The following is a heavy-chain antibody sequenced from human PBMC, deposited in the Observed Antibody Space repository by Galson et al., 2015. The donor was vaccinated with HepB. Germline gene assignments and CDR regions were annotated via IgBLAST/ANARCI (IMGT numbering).Heavy chain of an antibody. V-gene: IGHV1-69*13. J-gene: IGHJ4*02. D-gene: IGHD6-6*01. CDR2: IIPMSART. Sequence: SVKVSCKASGGTFSNYAITWVRQAPGQGLEWMGGIIPMSARTNYAQKFQDRVTITADESTSTAYMELSSLTSEDTALYYCATCVDSSTSAGDNWGQGTLVTVSS. CDR3: ATCVDSSTSAGDN. CDR1: GGTFSNYA.